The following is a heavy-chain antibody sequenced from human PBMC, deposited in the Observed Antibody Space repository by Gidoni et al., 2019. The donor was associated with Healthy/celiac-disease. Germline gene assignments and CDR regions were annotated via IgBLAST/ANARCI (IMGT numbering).Heavy chain of an antibody. V-gene: IGHV3-30-3*01. CDR2: ISYDGSNK. CDR3: AREYYDFWSGYYTGVDYYYGMDV. CDR1: GFPFSSYA. J-gene: IGHJ6*02. D-gene: IGHD3-3*01. Sequence: QVQLVESGGGVVQPGRSLRLSCAASGFPFSSYAMHWVRQAPGKGLEWVAVISYDGSNKYYADSVKGRFTISRDNSKNTLYLQMNSLRAEDTAVYYCAREYYDFWSGYYTGVDYYYGMDVWGQGTTVTVSS.